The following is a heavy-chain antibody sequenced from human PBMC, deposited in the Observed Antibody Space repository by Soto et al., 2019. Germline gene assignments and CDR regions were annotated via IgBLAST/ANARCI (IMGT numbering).Heavy chain of an antibody. Sequence: EVQLLESGGGLVQPGGSLRLSCAASGFTFSSYGMSWFRQAPGKGLEWVSAISSSGGSAYYADSVKGRFTISRDNSKNTLYLQMNSLRAEDTAVYYWARVATSPSYWGQGTLVTVSS. J-gene: IGHJ4*02. CDR1: GFTFSSYG. CDR3: ARVATSPSY. CDR2: ISSSGGSA. V-gene: IGHV3-23*01.